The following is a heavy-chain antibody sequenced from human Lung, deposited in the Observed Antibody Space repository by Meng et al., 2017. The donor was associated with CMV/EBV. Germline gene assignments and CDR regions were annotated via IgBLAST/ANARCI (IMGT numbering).Heavy chain of an antibody. CDR2: INSDGSST. CDR3: ARDCHPEGGYPSDAFDI. D-gene: IGHD3-22*01. CDR1: GFTFSSYW. Sequence: GESLKISCAASGFTFSSYWMHWVRQAPGKGLVWVSRINSDGSSTSYADYVKGRFTISRDNAKNTLYLQMNSLRAEDTAVYYCARDCHPEGGYPSDAFDIWGQGTXVTVSS. J-gene: IGHJ3*02. V-gene: IGHV3-74*01.